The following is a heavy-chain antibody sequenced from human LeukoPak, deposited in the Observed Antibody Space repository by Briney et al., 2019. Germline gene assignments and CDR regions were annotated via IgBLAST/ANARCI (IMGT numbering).Heavy chain of an antibody. CDR3: ARDSDCSGGSCKTALGNY. CDR2: IGTAGDT. CDR1: GFTFSSYD. J-gene: IGHJ4*02. V-gene: IGHV3-13*01. Sequence: GGSLRLSCAASGFTFSSYDMHWVRQATGKGLEWVSAIGTAGDTYYPGSVKGRFTISRENAKNSLYLQMNSLRAGDTAVYYCARDSDCSGGSCKTALGNYWGQGTLVTVSS. D-gene: IGHD2-15*01.